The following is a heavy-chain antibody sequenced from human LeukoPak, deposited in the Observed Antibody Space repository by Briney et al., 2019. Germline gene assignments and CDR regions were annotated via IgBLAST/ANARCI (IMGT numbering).Heavy chain of an antibody. V-gene: IGHV3-23*01. D-gene: IGHD5-12*01. Sequence: GGSLRLSCEASGFTFSTYAMSWVRQAPGKGLEWVAAISVSGVSTYYADSVKGQFTISRDRSKNTLSLRMNSLRAEDTAVYYCARREATGDFDYWGQGTLVTVSS. CDR2: ISVSGVST. J-gene: IGHJ4*02. CDR3: ARREATGDFDY. CDR1: GFTFSTYA.